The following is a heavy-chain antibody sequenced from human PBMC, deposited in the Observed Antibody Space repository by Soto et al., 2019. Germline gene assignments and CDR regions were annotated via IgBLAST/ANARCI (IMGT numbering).Heavy chain of an antibody. CDR3: ARTGTTSAFDI. CDR2: INPNSGDT. CDR1: GYTFTDYY. D-gene: IGHD1-1*01. J-gene: IGHJ3*02. Sequence: ASVKVSCKASGYTFTDYYLHWVRQAPGQGLVWMGWINPNSGDTNYAQMFQGRVTMTRDTSISTVYMEVSSLRSDDKAVFYCARTGTTSAFDIWGQGTMVTVSS. V-gene: IGHV1-2*02.